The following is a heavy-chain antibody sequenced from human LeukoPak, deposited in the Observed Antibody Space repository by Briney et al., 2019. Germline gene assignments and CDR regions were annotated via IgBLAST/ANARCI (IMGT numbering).Heavy chain of an antibody. V-gene: IGHV3-30*03. CDR1: GFTFNHYG. CDR3: ARSQDGSGSYPYY. D-gene: IGHD3-10*01. J-gene: IGHJ4*02. CDR2: ISYDGPNK. Sequence: PGGSLRLSCAASGFTFNHYGMHWVRQAPGKGREWVAVISYDGPNKYYADSVKGRFTITRDNSKNTQYLQMNSLRTEDTAVYYCARSQDGSGSYPYYWGQGTLVTVSS.